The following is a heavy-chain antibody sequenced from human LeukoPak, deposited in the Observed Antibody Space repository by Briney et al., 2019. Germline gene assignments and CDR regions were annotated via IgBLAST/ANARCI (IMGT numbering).Heavy chain of an antibody. Sequence: ASVKVSCKASGYTFTSYGISWVRQAPGQGLEWMGWISAYNGNTNYAQKLQGRVTMTTEPSTSTAYMELRSLRSDDTAVYYCARMESLKSWLDYWGQGTLVTVSS. CDR2: ISAYNGNT. J-gene: IGHJ4*02. V-gene: IGHV1-18*01. CDR3: ARMESLKSWLDY. D-gene: IGHD3-10*01. CDR1: GYTFTSYG.